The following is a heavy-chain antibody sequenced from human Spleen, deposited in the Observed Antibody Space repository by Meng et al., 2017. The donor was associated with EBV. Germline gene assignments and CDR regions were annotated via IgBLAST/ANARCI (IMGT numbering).Heavy chain of an antibody. V-gene: IGHV4-39*07. D-gene: IGHD5-24*01. CDR2: SHNSVTV. CDR1: GDSSDSDTYC. J-gene: IGHJ4*02. Sequence: LQQAGPGLLQPSDTLSPSLIVAGDSSDSDTYCWGRRRSPPRSRLGLRGSSHNSVTVFRDSSLRSLVTFSLDPSNKQFSLKLISVTAADTAVYCCGRTRDGNTYFDYWGRGTLVTVSS. CDR3: GRTRDGNTYFDY.